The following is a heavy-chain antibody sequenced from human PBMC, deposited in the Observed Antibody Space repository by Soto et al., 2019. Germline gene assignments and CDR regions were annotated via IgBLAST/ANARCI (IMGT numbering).Heavy chain of an antibody. CDR3: AGGYYRGYFDY. D-gene: IGHD3-22*01. J-gene: IGHJ4*02. Sequence: QVQVQESGPGLVKPSETLSLTCTVSGGSISSYCWGWIRQPPGKGLEWIGYICYSGSTNYNPSLKSRVTVSVDTSKNQFSLKLSSVTAADTAVYYCAGGYYRGYFDYWGQGTLVTVSS. CDR1: GGSISSYC. CDR2: ICYSGST. V-gene: IGHV4-59*01.